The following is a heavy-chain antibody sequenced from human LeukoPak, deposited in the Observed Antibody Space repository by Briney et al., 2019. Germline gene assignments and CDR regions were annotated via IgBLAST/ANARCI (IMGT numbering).Heavy chain of an antibody. CDR3: ARHVMGEDYGGNIDY. D-gene: IGHD4-23*01. CDR1: GGSISSSSYY. Sequence: SETLSLTCTVSGGSISSSSYYWSWIRQPPGKGLEWIGYIYYSGSTNYNPSLKSRVTISVDTSKNQFSLKLSSVTAADTAVYYCARHVMGEDYGGNIDYWGQGTLVTVSS. J-gene: IGHJ4*02. CDR2: IYYSGST. V-gene: IGHV4-61*05.